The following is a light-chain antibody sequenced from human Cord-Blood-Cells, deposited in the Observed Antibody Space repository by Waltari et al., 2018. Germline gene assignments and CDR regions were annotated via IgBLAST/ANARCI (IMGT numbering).Light chain of an antibody. V-gene: IGLV2-23*01. J-gene: IGLJ1*01. Sequence: QTALTQPASLSGSPGQSITISSTDTTSDVGSYNLLSCYQQHPGKAPKLMIYEGSKRPSGVSNRFSGSKSGNTASLTISGLQAEDEADYYCCSYAGSSTYVFGTGTKVTVL. CDR2: EGS. CDR3: CSYAGSSTYV. CDR1: TSDVGSYNL.